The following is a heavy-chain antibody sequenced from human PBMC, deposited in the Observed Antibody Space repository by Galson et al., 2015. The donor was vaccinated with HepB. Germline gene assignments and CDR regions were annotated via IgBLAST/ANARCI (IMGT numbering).Heavy chain of an antibody. CDR3: ARGGAEDIVVVPAAIRGSWFDP. D-gene: IGHD2-2*02. J-gene: IGHJ5*02. V-gene: IGHV1-18*01. CDR2: ISAYTGNT. CDR1: GYTFTSYG. Sequence: SVKVSCKASGYTFTSYGISWVRQAPGQGLEWMGWISAYTGNTNYAQKLQGRVTMTTDTSTSTAYMELRSLRSDDTAVYYCARGGAEDIVVVPAAIRGSWFDPWGQGTLVTVSS.